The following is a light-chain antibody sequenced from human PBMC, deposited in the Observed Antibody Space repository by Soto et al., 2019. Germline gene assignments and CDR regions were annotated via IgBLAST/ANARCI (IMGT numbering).Light chain of an antibody. Sequence: DIQMTQSPSTLSASVGDSVSITCRASQRIGTWLTWYQQKPGKVPKLLIYDASHLTSAVPSRFSGSGSGTEFTLSISSLQPDDFATYYCQHYYTYPYTFGQGTKVDIK. V-gene: IGKV1-5*01. CDR3: QHYYTYPYT. J-gene: IGKJ1*01. CDR1: QRIGTW. CDR2: DAS.